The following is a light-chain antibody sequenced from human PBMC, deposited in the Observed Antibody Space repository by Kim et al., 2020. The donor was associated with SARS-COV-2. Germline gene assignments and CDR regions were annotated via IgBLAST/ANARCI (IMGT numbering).Light chain of an antibody. CDR3: QSGDTTENL. CDR1: SLRSFY. CDR2: GRN. V-gene: IGLV3-19*01. J-gene: IGLJ2*01. Sequence: SSELTQDPAVSVALGQTVRITCQGDSLRSFYASWYQQRPGQAPILVIYGRNNRPSGIPDRFSGSSSGNTASMTITGAQAEDEADYYCQSGDTTENLLGGGTQLTVL.